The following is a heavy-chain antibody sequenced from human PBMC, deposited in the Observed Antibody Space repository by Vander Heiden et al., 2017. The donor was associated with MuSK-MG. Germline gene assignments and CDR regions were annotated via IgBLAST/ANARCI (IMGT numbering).Heavy chain of an antibody. J-gene: IGHJ5*02. Sequence: QVQLQESGPGLLRPSETLSLTCTVSGGSVSDYYWSWIRQPAGKGLEWIGRIERAHTSGSTSGSTNYNPSLRGRVTMSVDTSKNQFSLNLSSVTAADTAVYYCARDLRWFDPWGQGTLVTVSS. CDR2: IERAHTSGSTSGST. CDR1: GGSVSDYY. V-gene: IGHV4-4*07. CDR3: ARDLRWFDP.